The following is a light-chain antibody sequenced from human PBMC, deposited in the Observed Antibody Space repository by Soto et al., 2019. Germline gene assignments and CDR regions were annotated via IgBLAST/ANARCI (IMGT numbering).Light chain of an antibody. CDR3: VQYNIYPWT. J-gene: IGKJ1*01. CDR2: AAS. CDR1: QDIRND. Sequence: DIQITQSPSSLSASVGDSFTITWGPSQDIRNDLGWFQVKPGKAPKSLIYAASRLQSGVPSRSSGSGSETAFSLTIINLQPEDFATYFCVQYNIYPWTFGQGTKVDIK. V-gene: IGKV1-17*02.